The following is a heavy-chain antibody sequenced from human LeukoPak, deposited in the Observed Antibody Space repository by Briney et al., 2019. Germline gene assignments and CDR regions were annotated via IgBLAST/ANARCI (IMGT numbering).Heavy chain of an antibody. CDR2: ISGSGGST. J-gene: IGHJ6*02. CDR1: GFTFSSYA. V-gene: IGHV3-23*01. CDR3: AKDLKDYYYYGMDV. Sequence: GGSLRLFCAASGFTFSSYAMSWVRQAPGKGLEWVSAISGSGGSTYYADSVKGRFTISRDNSKNTLYLQMNNLRAEDTAVYYCAKDLKDYYYYGMDVWGQGTTVTVSS.